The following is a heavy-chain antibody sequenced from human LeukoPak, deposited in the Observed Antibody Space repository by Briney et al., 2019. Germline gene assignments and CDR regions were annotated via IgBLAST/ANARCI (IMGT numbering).Heavy chain of an antibody. D-gene: IGHD3-10*01. CDR3: ARPMGLPYYFDY. CDR2: IKQDGSEK. V-gene: IGHV3-7*01. J-gene: IGHJ4*02. Sequence: GGSLRLSCAASGFTFSSYGMSWVRQAPGKGLEWVSNIKQDGSEKYYVDSVKGRFTISRDNAKNSLYLQMNSLRAEDTAVYYCARPMGLPYYFDYWGQGTLVTVSS. CDR1: GFTFSSYG.